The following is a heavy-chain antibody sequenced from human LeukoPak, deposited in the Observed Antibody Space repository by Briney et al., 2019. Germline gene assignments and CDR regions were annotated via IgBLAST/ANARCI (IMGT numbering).Heavy chain of an antibody. Sequence: GGSLRLSCAASGFTFSSYEMNWVRQAPGKGLEWVSYISSSGSTIYYADSVKGRFTISRDNAKNSLYLQMNSLRAEDTAVYYCVRGLEIYRIDYWGQGTLVTVSS. CDR2: ISSSGSTI. D-gene: IGHD2-2*02. V-gene: IGHV3-48*03. J-gene: IGHJ4*02. CDR1: GFTFSSYE. CDR3: VRGLEIYRIDY.